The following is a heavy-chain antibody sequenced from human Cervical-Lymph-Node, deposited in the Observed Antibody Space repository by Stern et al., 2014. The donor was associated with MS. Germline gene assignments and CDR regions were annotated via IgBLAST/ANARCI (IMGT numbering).Heavy chain of an antibody. J-gene: IGHJ4*02. CDR2: ISGYNGKT. Sequence: QVQLVQSGAEVKKPGASVKVSCKASGYTFISFGVSWVRQAPGKGLEWMGWISGYNGKTDYAQKFQERITLTKDTSKSTAYMELRGLRYDDTAVYYCAKDGMAYAMDLDDWGQGTLVTVPS. V-gene: IGHV1-18*01. CDR3: AKDGMAYAMDLDD. CDR1: GYTFISFG. D-gene: IGHD2-8*01.